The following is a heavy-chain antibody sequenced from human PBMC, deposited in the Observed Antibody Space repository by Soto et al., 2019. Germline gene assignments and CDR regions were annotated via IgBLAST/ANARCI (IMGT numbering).Heavy chain of an antibody. CDR1: GFSFSSYW. D-gene: IGHD3-22*01. CDR3: ARWPNYYDSSSYFRQEYFDF. Sequence: EVQLVESGGTSVQPGGSLRLSCAASGFSFSSYWMSWVRQAPGKGLQWVANIKQDGSEKDYVDSVKGRFTISRGNAKKSLYLQMDGLRVEDTAVYCCARWPNYYDSSSYFRQEYFDFWGQGTLVTVSS. CDR2: IKQDGSEK. V-gene: IGHV3-7*01. J-gene: IGHJ4*02.